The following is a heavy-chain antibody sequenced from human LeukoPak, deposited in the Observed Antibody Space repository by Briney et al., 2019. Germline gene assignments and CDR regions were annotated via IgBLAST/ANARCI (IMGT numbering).Heavy chain of an antibody. D-gene: IGHD2-2*01. CDR3: ARDRHCSRASCSFDY. V-gene: IGHV4-4*02. Sequence: ASETLSLTCAVSGGSISISNWWRCVRRPPGEGLEWIGEIYHSGSTNYNSSLKSRVTISVDKSKNQFSLKLSSVTAADTAVYYCARDRHCSRASCSFDYWGQGTLVTVSS. CDR2: IYHSGST. CDR1: GGSISISNW. J-gene: IGHJ4*02.